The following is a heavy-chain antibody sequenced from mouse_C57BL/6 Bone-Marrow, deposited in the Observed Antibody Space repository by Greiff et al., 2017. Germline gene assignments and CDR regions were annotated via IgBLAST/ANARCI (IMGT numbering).Heavy chain of an antibody. CDR2: IYPGSGNT. J-gene: IGHJ2*01. D-gene: IGHD2-4*01. CDR1: GYTFTDYY. V-gene: IGHV1-76*01. CDR3: ARDYYDYGGDY. Sequence: QVQLKQSGAELVRPGASVKLSCKASGYTFTDYYINWVKQRPGQGLEWIARIYPGSGNTYYNEKFKGKATLTAEKSSSTAYMQLSSLTSEDSAVYFCARDYYDYGGDYWGQGTTLTVSS.